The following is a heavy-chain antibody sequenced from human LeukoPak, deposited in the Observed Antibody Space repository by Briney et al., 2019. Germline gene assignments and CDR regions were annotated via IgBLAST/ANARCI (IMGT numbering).Heavy chain of an antibody. Sequence: SETLSLTCAVYGGSFSGYYWSWIRQPPGKGLEWIGEINHSGSTNYNPSLKSRVTISVDTSKNQFSLKLSSVTGADRAVYYCARGRGDRTVVILVDYWGQGTLVTVSS. V-gene: IGHV4-34*01. CDR1: GGSFSGYY. CDR3: ARGRGDRTVVILVDY. CDR2: INHSGST. J-gene: IGHJ4*02. D-gene: IGHD4-23*01.